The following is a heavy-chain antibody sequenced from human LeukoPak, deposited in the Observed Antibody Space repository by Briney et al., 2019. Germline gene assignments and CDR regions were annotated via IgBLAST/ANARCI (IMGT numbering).Heavy chain of an antibody. CDR1: GFIFSSYW. Sequence: LGGSLRLSCVASGFIFSSYWMSWVRQAPGKGLEWVANIKDDGNEEYYLDSVKGRFTIFRDNAKNSLYLQMNSLRAEDTAMYYCARDPYFDAFDMWGQGTMVTVSS. CDR2: IKDDGNEE. J-gene: IGHJ3*02. D-gene: IGHD3-9*01. V-gene: IGHV3-7*01. CDR3: ARDPYFDAFDM.